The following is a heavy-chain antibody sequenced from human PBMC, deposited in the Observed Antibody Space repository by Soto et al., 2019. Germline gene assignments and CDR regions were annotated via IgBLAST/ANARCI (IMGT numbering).Heavy chain of an antibody. J-gene: IGHJ4*02. Sequence: QAQLVESGGGVVQPGRSLRLSCAASGFTFSTYGMHWVRQAPGKGLEWVAAIWYDGSNKYYADSVKGRFTISRDNSKNTLYLQMNSLRAEDTAVYYCAREAKEYYSDYWGQGTLVTVSS. CDR2: IWYDGSNK. V-gene: IGHV3-33*01. D-gene: IGHD3-10*01. CDR1: GFTFSTYG. CDR3: AREAKEYYSDY.